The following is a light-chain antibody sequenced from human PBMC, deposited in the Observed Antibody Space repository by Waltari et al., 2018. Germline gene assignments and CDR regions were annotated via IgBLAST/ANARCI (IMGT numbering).Light chain of an antibody. V-gene: IGKV3-20*01. Sequence: EIVLTQSPGTLSLSPGERATLSCSTSRSVGRTLACYQQKPGQAPRLLIYGASIRATAIPDRFSGSGSETDFSLTISRLEPEDFAVYYCQHYVRLPVTFGQGTKVEIK. CDR2: GAS. CDR3: QHYVRLPVT. J-gene: IGKJ1*01. CDR1: RSVGRT.